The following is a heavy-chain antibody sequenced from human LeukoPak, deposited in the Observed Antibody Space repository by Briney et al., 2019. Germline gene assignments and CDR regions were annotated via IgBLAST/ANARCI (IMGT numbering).Heavy chain of an antibody. CDR2: ISYDGSNK. J-gene: IGHJ4*02. V-gene: IGHV3-30*04. CDR3: ARDGY. CDR1: GFTFSNYA. Sequence: GGSLRLSCAASGFTFSNYAMSWVRQAPGKGLEWVAVISYDGSNKYYADSVKGRFTISRDNSKNTLYLQMNSLRAEDTAVYYCARDGYWGQGTLVTVSS.